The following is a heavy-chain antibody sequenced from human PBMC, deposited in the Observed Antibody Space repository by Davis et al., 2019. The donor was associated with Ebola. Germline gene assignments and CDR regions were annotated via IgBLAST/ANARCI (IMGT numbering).Heavy chain of an antibody. CDR1: GDSVSSNSAA. CDR3: ARAVWAAAGNNWFDP. J-gene: IGHJ5*02. V-gene: IGHV6-1*01. D-gene: IGHD6-13*01. Sequence: SQTLSLTCAISGDSVSSNSAAWNWIRQSPLRGLEWLGRTYYRSKWYNDYAVSVKSRITINPDTSKNQFSLQLNSVTPEDTAVYYCARAVWAAAGNNWFDPWGQGTLVTVSS. CDR2: TYYRSKWYN.